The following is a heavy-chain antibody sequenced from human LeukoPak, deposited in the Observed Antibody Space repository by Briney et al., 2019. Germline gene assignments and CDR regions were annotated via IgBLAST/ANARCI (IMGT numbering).Heavy chain of an antibody. CDR1: DGDIYTSPYY. Sequence: SETLSLTCTFSDGDIYTSPYYWGWIRQPPGKGLEWIGSVYYSGSAYYNPSLKSRVTISIDTSKKQFSLKVNSVTAADTAVYYCARFFKGGDNGDYSDYWGQGTLVTVSS. CDR3: ARFFKGGDNGDYSDY. D-gene: IGHD4-17*01. V-gene: IGHV4-39*01. J-gene: IGHJ4*02. CDR2: VYYSGSA.